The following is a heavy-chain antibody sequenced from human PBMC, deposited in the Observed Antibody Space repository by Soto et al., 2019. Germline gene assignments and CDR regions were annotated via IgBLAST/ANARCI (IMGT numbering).Heavy chain of an antibody. D-gene: IGHD2-21*02. Sequence: QITLKESGPTLVKPTQTLTLTCTFSGLSLSTTGVGVGWIRQPPGKALEWLALIYWDDDKRYSPSLKSRLTITKETSKNQVVLTMTNMDPVDTATYYCVQSRCGGVCLQSYSSHSYYGLDVWGQGTTVTVSS. J-gene: IGHJ6*02. CDR3: VQSRCGGVCLQSYSSHSYYGLDV. CDR2: IYWDDDK. CDR1: GLSLSTTGVG. V-gene: IGHV2-5*02.